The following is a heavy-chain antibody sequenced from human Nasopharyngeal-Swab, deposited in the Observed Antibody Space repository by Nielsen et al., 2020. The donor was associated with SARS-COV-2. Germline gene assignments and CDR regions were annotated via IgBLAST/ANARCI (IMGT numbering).Heavy chain of an antibody. CDR3: ATYYYDSSGWPFDI. D-gene: IGHD3-22*01. Sequence: SETLSLTCAVYGGSFSGYYWSWIRQPPGKGLEWIGEINHSGTTNHNPSLRSRVTISVDKSKNQFSLKLSSVTAADTAVYYCATYYYDSSGWPFDIWGQGTMVTVSS. CDR1: GGSFSGYY. V-gene: IGHV4-34*01. J-gene: IGHJ3*02. CDR2: INHSGTT.